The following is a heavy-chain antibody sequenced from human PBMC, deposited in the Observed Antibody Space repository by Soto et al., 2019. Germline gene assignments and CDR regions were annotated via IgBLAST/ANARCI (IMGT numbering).Heavy chain of an antibody. D-gene: IGHD2-21*02. CDR1: SGSITSTNW. Sequence: LTCAVSSGSITSTNWWSWVRQPPGKGLEWIGEIYHSGSTNYNPSLKSRVTISVDKSKNQFSLKLSSVTAADTAVYYCAGRATATNGFEFWGQGTMVTVPS. J-gene: IGHJ3*01. CDR2: IYHSGST. CDR3: AGRATATNGFEF. V-gene: IGHV4-4*02.